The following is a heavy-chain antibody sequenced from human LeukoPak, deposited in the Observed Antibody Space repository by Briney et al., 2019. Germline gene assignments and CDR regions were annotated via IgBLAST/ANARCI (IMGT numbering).Heavy chain of an antibody. Sequence: SETLSLTRTVSGNSFGDYYWSWIRQPAGKGLEWIGRIYTSGSTTYNPSLKSRVTMSVDTSKSQFSLNLMSVTAADTAVYYCTRDTGTTGEVKFDPWGQGTLVTVSS. CDR3: TRDTGTTGEVKFDP. V-gene: IGHV4-4*07. D-gene: IGHD4-17*01. CDR1: GNSFGDYY. CDR2: IYTSGST. J-gene: IGHJ5*02.